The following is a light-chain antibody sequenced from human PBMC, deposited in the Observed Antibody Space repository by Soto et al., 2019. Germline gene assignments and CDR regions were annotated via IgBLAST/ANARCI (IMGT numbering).Light chain of an antibody. CDR1: QSIRSY. J-gene: IGKJ5*01. CDR2: AAS. CDR3: QQTDSFTIT. V-gene: IGKV1-39*01. Sequence: DIHMTQSPSSLSASVGYTVTITCRASQSIRSYLNWYRKKKGKAPKLLIYAASSLQSGVPSRFRGSGYGTHLTLTISSMQNEDFGTYYCQQTDSFTITFGQGTRLEIK.